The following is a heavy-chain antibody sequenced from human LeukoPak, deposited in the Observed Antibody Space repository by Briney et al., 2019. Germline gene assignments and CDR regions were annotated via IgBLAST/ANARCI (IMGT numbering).Heavy chain of an antibody. CDR1: GGSISSGGYY. J-gene: IGHJ5*02. D-gene: IGHD6-13*01. V-gene: IGHV4-30-2*01. CDR3: ASSSSWYWFDP. CDR2: IYHSGST. Sequence: SETLSLTCTVSGGSISSGGYYWSWIRQPPGKGLEWIGYIYHSGSTYYNPSLKSRVTISVDRSKNQFSLKLSSVTAADTAVYYCASSSSWYWFDPWGQGTLVTVSS.